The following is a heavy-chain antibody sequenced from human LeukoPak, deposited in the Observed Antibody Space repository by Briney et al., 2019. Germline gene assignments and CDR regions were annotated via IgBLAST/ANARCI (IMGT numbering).Heavy chain of an antibody. V-gene: IGHV1-8*01. D-gene: IGHD4-11*01. Sequence: ASVKVSCKASGYTFTSYDINWVRQATGQGLEWMGWMNPNSGNTGYAQKFQGRVTMTRNTSISTAYMELSSLRSEDTAVYYCARGPRYSNYDYLDIWAKGQWSPSLQ. CDR2: MNPNSGNT. CDR3: ARGPRYSNYDYLDI. J-gene: IGHJ3*02. CDR1: GYTFTSYD.